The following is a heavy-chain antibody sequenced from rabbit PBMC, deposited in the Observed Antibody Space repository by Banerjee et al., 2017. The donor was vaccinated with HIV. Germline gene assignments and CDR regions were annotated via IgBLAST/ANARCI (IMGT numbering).Heavy chain of an antibody. J-gene: IGHJ4*01. CDR1: GFSLSSSYY. CDR3: ARDIYVGGPGYAYFNL. Sequence: QSLEESGGDLVKPGASLTLTCTVSGFSLSSSYYMCWVRQAPGKGLEWIACIYAGSSGSTYYASWAKGRFTISKTSSTTVTLQMTSLTAADTATYFCARDIYVGGPGYAYFNLWGPGTLVTVS. D-gene: IGHD6-1*01. V-gene: IGHV1S40*01. CDR2: IYAGSSGST.